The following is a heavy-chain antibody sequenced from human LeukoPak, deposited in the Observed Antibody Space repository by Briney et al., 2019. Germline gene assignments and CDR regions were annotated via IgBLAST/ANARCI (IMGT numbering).Heavy chain of an antibody. D-gene: IGHD6-6*01. CDR2: ISYDGSNK. J-gene: IGHJ4*02. CDR3: AKDSYQYSTATN. CDR1: GFTFSRYA. Sequence: PGRSLRLSCAPSGFTFSRYAMHWVRQAPGKGLEWVAVISYDGSNKYYADSVKGRFTISRDNSKNTLYLQMNSLRAEDTAVYYCAKDSYQYSTATNWGQGTLVTVSS. V-gene: IGHV3-30*18.